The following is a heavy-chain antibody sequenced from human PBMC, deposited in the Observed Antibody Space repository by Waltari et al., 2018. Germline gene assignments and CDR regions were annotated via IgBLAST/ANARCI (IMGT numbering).Heavy chain of an antibody. CDR3: ARAHITVRVLDV. CDR2: ISSSGGAT. J-gene: IGHJ6*04. V-gene: IGHV3-11*01. Sequence: QVQLVESGGGLVKPGGSVKLSGVGSEFTFRDYHINWIRQAPGKGLEWVSGISSSGGATYYVDSVKGRFIISRDSSKNSLYLQMNSLRVEDTAVYFCARAHITVRVLDVWGKGTTVTVSS. D-gene: IGHD6-6*01. CDR1: EFTFRDYH.